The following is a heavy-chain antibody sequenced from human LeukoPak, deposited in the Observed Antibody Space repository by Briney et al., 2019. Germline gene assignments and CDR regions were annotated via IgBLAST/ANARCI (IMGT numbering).Heavy chain of an antibody. CDR2: IVNNGGGT. Sequence: GGSLRLSCAASGFTFSDYGMTWVRQAPGKGLEWVSGIVNNGGGTYYADSVKGRFTISRDNSKNTLYLQMNSLRAEDTAVYYCVKDHGWLLYSWGQGTLVTVSS. J-gene: IGHJ4*02. CDR3: VKDHGWLLYS. V-gene: IGHV3-23*01. D-gene: IGHD3-9*01. CDR1: GFTFSDYG.